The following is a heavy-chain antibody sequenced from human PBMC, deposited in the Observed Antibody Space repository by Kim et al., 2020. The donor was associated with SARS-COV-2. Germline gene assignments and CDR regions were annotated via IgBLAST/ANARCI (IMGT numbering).Heavy chain of an antibody. CDR3: ARGQGYSVPDY. V-gene: IGHV4-31*02. Sequence: GGASSRGGDYWSWIRQHPGKGLEWIGYIYYSGSTYYNPSLKSRVTISVDTSKNQFSLKLSSVTAADTAVYYCARGQGYSVPDYWGQGTLVTVSS. CDR1: GGASSRGGDY. D-gene: IGHD6-13*01. J-gene: IGHJ4*02. CDR2: IYYSGST.